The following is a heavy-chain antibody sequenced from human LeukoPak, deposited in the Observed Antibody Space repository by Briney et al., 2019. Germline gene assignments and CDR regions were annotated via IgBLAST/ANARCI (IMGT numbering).Heavy chain of an antibody. V-gene: IGHV4-4*07. CDR3: ARMKFYDSTGYSPGHYMDV. Sequence: SETLSLTCTVSGGPIYSYYWSWIRQSAEKGLELIGRLYPGVSTDYNPSLKSRVTMSVDTSKNQFALKLSPVTAADTAVYYCARMKFYDSTGYSPGHYMDVWGKGTTVIVSS. CDR2: LYPGVST. J-gene: IGHJ6*03. CDR1: GGPIYSYY. D-gene: IGHD3-22*01.